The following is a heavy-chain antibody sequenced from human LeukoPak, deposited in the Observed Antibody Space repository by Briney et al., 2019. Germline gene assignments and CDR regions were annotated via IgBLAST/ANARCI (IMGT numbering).Heavy chain of an antibody. D-gene: IGHD2-21*02. Sequence: ASVKVSCKTSGYIFTNYYMHWVRQAPGQGLEWMGIINPSGGNTSNAQKFQGRVTMTRDTSTSTVYMELSSLRSEDTAVYYCARDLSYCGGACYFLLSYSYGMDVWGQGTTVTVSS. J-gene: IGHJ6*02. CDR2: INPSGGNT. CDR1: GYIFTNYY. V-gene: IGHV1-46*01. CDR3: ARDLSYCGGACYFLLSYSYGMDV.